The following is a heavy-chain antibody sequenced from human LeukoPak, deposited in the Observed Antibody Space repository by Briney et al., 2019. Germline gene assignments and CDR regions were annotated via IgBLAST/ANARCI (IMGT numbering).Heavy chain of an antibody. CDR2: ISSSSSYI. V-gene: IGHV3-21*01. CDR3: ARDLLEYYDYVWGSYRLGAFDI. CDR1: GFTFSSYS. J-gene: IGHJ3*02. D-gene: IGHD3-16*02. Sequence: PGGSLRLSCAASGFTFSSYSMNWVRQAPGKGLEWVSSISSSSSYIYYADSVKGRFTISRDNAKNSLYLQMNSLRAEDTAVYYCARDLLEYYDYVWGSYRLGAFDIWGQGTMVTVSS.